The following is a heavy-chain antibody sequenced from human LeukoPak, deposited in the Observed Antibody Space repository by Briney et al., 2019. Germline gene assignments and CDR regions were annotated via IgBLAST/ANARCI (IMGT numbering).Heavy chain of an antibody. V-gene: IGHV1-2*06. CDR1: GYTFNGYY. CDR2: VNPNNGVP. J-gene: IGHJ5*02. D-gene: IGHD2-2*01. CDR3: AREVGYSSSYYGRFDP. Sequence: ASVKVSCKASGYTFNGYYMHWVRQAPGQGLEWMGRVNPNNGVPNYAQKFQGRVTMTRDTAISTAYMELSSLRSDDTAVYFCAREVGYSSSYYGRFDPWGQGTLVTVSS.